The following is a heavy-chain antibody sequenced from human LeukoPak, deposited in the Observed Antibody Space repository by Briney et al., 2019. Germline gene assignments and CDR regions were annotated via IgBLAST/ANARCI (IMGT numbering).Heavy chain of an antibody. Sequence: ASVKVSCKSSGYTFTSYGISWVRQAPGQGLEWMGWISAYNGNTNYAQKLQGRVTMTTDTSTSTAYMELRSLRSDDTAVYYCARSSGSYYKSPYYFDYWGQGTLVTVSS. D-gene: IGHD3-10*01. CDR1: GYTFTSYG. V-gene: IGHV1-18*01. CDR2: ISAYNGNT. CDR3: ARSSGSYYKSPYYFDY. J-gene: IGHJ4*02.